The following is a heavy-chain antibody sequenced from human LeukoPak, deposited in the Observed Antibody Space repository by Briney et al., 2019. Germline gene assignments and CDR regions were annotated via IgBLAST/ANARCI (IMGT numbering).Heavy chain of an antibody. CDR3: ATTTRYYYGMDV. CDR1: GGSISSYH. Sequence: SETLSLTCTVSGGSISSYHWSWIRQPPGKGLEWIGYIYYSGSTNYNPSLKSRVTISVDTSKNQFSLKLSSVTAADTAVYYCATTTRYYYGMDVWGQGTTVTVSS. D-gene: IGHD4-11*01. V-gene: IGHV4-59*01. J-gene: IGHJ6*02. CDR2: IYYSGST.